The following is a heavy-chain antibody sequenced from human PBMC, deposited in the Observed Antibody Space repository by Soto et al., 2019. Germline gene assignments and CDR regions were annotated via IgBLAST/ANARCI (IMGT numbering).Heavy chain of an antibody. V-gene: IGHV3-30*18. CDR1: GFTFSSYG. J-gene: IGHJ3*02. D-gene: IGHD3-22*01. Sequence: GGSLRLSCAASGFTFSSYGMHWVCQAPGKGLEWVAVISYDGSNKYYADSVKGRFTISRDNSKNTLYLQMNSLRAEDTAVYYCAKDSPYYDSSGYLSDAFDIWGQGTMVTVSS. CDR2: ISYDGSNK. CDR3: AKDSPYYDSSGYLSDAFDI.